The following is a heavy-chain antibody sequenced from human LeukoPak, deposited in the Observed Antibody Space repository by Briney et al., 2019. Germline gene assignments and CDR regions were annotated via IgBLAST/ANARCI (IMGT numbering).Heavy chain of an antibody. D-gene: IGHD6-13*01. CDR1: GYSFSSYW. V-gene: IGHV5-51*01. CDR3: ARHEGSSSSQTEY. CDR2: IYPGDSDT. J-gene: IGHJ4*02. Sequence: GESLKISXKGSGYSFSSYWIGWVRQRPGKGLEWTGIIYPGDSDTRYSPSFQGQVTISADKSISTAYLQWSSLKASDTAMFYCARHEGSSSSQTEYWGQGTLVTVSS.